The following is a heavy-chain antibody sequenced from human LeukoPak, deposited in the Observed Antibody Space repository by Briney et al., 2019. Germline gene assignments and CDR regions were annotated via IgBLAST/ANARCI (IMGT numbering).Heavy chain of an antibody. D-gene: IGHD6-19*01. CDR1: GFTFSSYW. CDR2: INGDGSST. CDR3: VSGVVAGTNY. V-gene: IGHV3-74*01. J-gene: IGHJ4*02. Sequence: PGGSLRLSCAVSGFTFSSYWMHWVRQAPGKGLVWVSGINGDGSSTNYADSVKGRFTISGDNAENTLYLQMNRLRVEDTAVYYCVSGVVAGTNYWGQGTLVSVPS.